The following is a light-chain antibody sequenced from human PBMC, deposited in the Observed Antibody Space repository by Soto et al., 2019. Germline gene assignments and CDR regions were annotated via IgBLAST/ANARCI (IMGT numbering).Light chain of an antibody. CDR1: QSISNH. J-gene: IGKJ1*01. V-gene: IGKV1-39*01. CDR3: QQSYTSWWT. CDR2: AAS. Sequence: DIQMTQSPSSLSASVEDRVIITCRASQSISNHLNWYQQKPGKAPKLLIFAASSLQSGVPSRFSGSRSGPDFTLTISSLQPEDFATYYCQQSYTSWWTFGQGTKVEIK.